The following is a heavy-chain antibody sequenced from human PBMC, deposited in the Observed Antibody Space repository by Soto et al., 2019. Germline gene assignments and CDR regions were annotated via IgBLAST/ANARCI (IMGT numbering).Heavy chain of an antibody. CDR3: ARGDVRVVASFDP. CDR2: INPNSGGT. V-gene: IGHV1-2*02. CDR1: GYTFTDYY. J-gene: IGHJ5*02. D-gene: IGHD2-15*01. Sequence: SVKVSCKASGYTFTDYYIHWVRQAPGQGLEWMGWINPNSGGTNYAQKFQGRVTMTRDTSISTAYMELSRLISDDTAVYYCARGDVRVVASFDPWGQGALVIVSA.